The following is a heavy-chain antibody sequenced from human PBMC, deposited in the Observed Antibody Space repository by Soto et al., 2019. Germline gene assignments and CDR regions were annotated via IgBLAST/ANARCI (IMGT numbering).Heavy chain of an antibody. CDR1: GGLLSESY. J-gene: IGHJ5*02. D-gene: IGHD3-16*02. V-gene: IGHV4-34*01. Sequence: PSETLSLTCAVYGGLLSESYWTGIRQPPGKGLEWIGEINHVGGTNYNPSLKSRVTMSADTSQNQFSLRLISVTAADTALYFCVRRRYQLPSSVLGLDPWGQEPPGTGSS. CDR2: INHVGGT. CDR3: VRRRYQLPSSVLGLDP.